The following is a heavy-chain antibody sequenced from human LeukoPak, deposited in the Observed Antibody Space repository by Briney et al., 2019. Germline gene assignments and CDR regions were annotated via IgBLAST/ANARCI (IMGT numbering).Heavy chain of an antibody. Sequence: GGSLRLSCAASGFTFSSYWMHWVRQAPGKGLVWVSRINSDGSSTSYGDSGKGRFTISRDNAKNTLYLQMNSLRAEDTAVYYCARVDPSPYYDFLLWFDPWGQGTLVTVSS. CDR2: INSDGSST. D-gene: IGHD3-3*01. CDR1: GFTFSSYW. CDR3: ARVDPSPYYDFLLWFDP. V-gene: IGHV3-74*01. J-gene: IGHJ5*02.